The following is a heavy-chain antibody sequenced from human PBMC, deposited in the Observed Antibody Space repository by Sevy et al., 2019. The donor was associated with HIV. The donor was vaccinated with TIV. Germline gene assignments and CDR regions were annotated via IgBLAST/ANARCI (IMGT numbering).Heavy chain of an antibody. CDR3: ARGGFEGYSSGWSWGGFDY. V-gene: IGHV3-30-3*01. CDR1: GFTFSSYA. J-gene: IGHJ4*02. D-gene: IGHD6-19*01. Sequence: GGSLRLSCAASGFTFSSYAMHWVRQAPGKGLEWVAVISYDGSNKYYADSVKGRFTISRDNSKNTLYLQMNSLRAEDTAVYYCARGGFEGYSSGWSWGGFDYWGQGTLVTVSS. CDR2: ISYDGSNK.